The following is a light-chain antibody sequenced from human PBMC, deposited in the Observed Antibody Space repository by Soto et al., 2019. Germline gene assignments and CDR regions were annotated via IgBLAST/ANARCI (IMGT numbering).Light chain of an antibody. Sequence: QSALTQPASVSGSPGQSITISCTGTNSDVGGYNYVSWYQQHPGKAPKLMIYEVRNRPSGVSNRFSGSKSGNTASLTISGLQAEDEADYYCSSYTSSNTVVFGGGTQLTVL. CDR2: EVR. J-gene: IGLJ2*01. V-gene: IGLV2-14*01. CDR3: SSYTSSNTVV. CDR1: NSDVGGYNY.